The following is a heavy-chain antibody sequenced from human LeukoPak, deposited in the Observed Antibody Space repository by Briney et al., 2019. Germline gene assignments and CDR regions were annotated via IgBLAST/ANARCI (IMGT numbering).Heavy chain of an antibody. CDR2: IVPFHGAT. J-gene: IGHJ5*02. D-gene: IGHD2-21*02. CDR1: GDTFRDYA. V-gene: IGHV1-69*11. CDR3: ARVVTTIPS. Sequence: SVKVSCKASGDTFRDYAIYWVRQAPGQGLEWMGRIVPFHGATNYAQNFQGRVTITADESTSTAYMELSGLRSEDTAVYYCARVVTTIPSWGQGTRVIVSS.